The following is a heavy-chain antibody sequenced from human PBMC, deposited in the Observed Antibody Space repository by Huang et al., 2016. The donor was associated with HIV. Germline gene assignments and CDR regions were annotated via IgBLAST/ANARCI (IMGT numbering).Heavy chain of an antibody. Sequence: QVQLVQSGVEVKKPGASVKVSCKASGYTFTSYGISWVRQAPGQGLEWMGWISAYNGVTNYAQNVKGRVTMTTDTSTSTAYMELRSLRSDDTAVYYCARDSPLLGVVIVVVPTAPNAFDIWGQGTMVTVSS. CDR2: ISAYNGVT. CDR1: GYTFTSYG. J-gene: IGHJ3*02. V-gene: IGHV1-18*01. D-gene: IGHD2-2*01. CDR3: ARDSPLLGVVIVVVPTAPNAFDI.